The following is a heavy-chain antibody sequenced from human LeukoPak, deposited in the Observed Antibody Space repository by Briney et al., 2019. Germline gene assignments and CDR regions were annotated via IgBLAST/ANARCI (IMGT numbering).Heavy chain of an antibody. Sequence: SETLSLTCTVSGVSISSYHWTWIRQPPGEGLEWIGHIYNSGSTNYNPSLRGRVTISLDTSKNQVSLKLNSVTAADTAMYYCARKDGDGWGQGTLVTVSS. J-gene: IGHJ4*02. CDR1: GVSISSYH. D-gene: IGHD5-24*01. V-gene: IGHV4-59*01. CDR2: IYNSGST. CDR3: ARKDGDG.